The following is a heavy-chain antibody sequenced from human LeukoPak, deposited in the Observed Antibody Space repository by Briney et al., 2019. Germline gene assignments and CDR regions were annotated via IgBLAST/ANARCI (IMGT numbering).Heavy chain of an antibody. Sequence: GGSLRLSCAASGFTFSRHSMNWVRQAPGKGLEWVSSISSSSSYIYYADSVKGRFTISRDDSKNTLYLQTNSLRAEDTAVYYCARGKSDSSGYDYILDYWGQGTLVTVSS. J-gene: IGHJ4*02. CDR2: ISSSSSYI. CDR1: GFTFSRHS. CDR3: ARGKSDSSGYDYILDY. V-gene: IGHV3-21*01. D-gene: IGHD5-12*01.